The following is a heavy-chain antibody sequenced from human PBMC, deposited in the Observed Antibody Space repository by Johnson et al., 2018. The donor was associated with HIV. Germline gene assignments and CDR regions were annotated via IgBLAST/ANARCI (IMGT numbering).Heavy chain of an antibody. CDR2: ISWNSGSI. Sequence: VESGGGLVPPGRSLRLSCAASGFPFDDYAMHWVRQAPGKGLEWVSGISWNSGSIGYADSVKGRFTISRDNAKNSLYLQMNSLRAEDTALYYCAKDKLGSSSFAFYIWGQGTMVTVSS. V-gene: IGHV3-9*01. D-gene: IGHD6-13*01. CDR3: AKDKLGSSSFAFYI. J-gene: IGHJ3*02. CDR1: GFPFDDYA.